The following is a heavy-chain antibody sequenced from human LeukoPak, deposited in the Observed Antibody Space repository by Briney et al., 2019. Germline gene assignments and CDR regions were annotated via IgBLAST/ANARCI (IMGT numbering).Heavy chain of an antibody. CDR2: ISSSSSYI. V-gene: IGHV3-21*01. D-gene: IGHD6-13*01. Sequence: PGGSLRLSCAASGFTFSSYSMNWVRQAPGKGLEWVSSISSSSSYIYYADSVKGRFTICRDNAKNSLYLQMNSLRAEDTAVYYCAREHGSWYYFDYWGQGTLVTVSS. J-gene: IGHJ4*02. CDR3: AREHGSWYYFDY. CDR1: GFTFSSYS.